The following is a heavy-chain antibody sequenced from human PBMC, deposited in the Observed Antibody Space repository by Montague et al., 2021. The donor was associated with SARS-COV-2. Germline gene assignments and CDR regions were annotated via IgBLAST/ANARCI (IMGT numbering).Heavy chain of an antibody. Sequence: PALVKPTQTLTLTCTFSGFSLSTVGVGVGWIRQPPGKALEWLALIHWDDDDFYSPSLKSRLTITKDTSKKQVVLIMTNVDPVDTATYYCAHSQTKYSGSYFGALDIWGKGTRVTVSS. CDR3: AHSQTKYSGSYFGALDI. D-gene: IGHD1-26*01. CDR2: IHWDDDD. V-gene: IGHV2-5*02. J-gene: IGHJ3*02. CDR1: GFSLSTVGVG.